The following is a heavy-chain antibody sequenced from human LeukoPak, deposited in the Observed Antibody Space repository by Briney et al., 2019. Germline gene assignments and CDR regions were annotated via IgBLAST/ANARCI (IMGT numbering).Heavy chain of an antibody. CDR1: GYTFTGYY. J-gene: IGHJ5*02. CDR3: ARDLEVSSVNLGLDP. Sequence: AASVKVSCKASGYTFTGYYMHWVRQAPGQGLEWMGWINPNSGGTDYAQNFQGRVTLTRDTSLSTAYMGLSRLGSDDTAVYFCARDLEVSSVNLGLDPWGQGTLVTVSS. CDR2: INPNSGGT. V-gene: IGHV1-2*02. D-gene: IGHD7-27*01.